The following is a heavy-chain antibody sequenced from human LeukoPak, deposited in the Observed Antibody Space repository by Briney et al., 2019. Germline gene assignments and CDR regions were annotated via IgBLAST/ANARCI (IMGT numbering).Heavy chain of an antibody. CDR2: IYYSGST. V-gene: IGHV4-39*07. Sequence: SETLSLTCTVSGGSISSSSYYWGWIRQPPGKGLEWIGSIYYSGSTYYNPSLKSRVTISVDTSKNQFSLKLSSVTAADTAVYYCARGAKLGQYSGYGAFDIWGQGTMVTVSS. D-gene: IGHD5-12*01. CDR1: GGSISSSSYY. J-gene: IGHJ3*02. CDR3: ARGAKLGQYSGYGAFDI.